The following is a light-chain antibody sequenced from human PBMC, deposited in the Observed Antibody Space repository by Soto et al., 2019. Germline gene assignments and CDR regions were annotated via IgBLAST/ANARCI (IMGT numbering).Light chain of an antibody. CDR3: QSYDSSLSGVV. J-gene: IGLJ2*01. CDR1: RSNIGAGYD. CDR2: DNN. Sequence: QSVVTQPPSVSGAPGQRVTISCTGSRSNIGAGYDVHWYQQLPGTAPKLLIYDNNNRPSGVPDRFSGSRSGTSASLAITGLQADDETNYYCQSYDSSLSGVVFGGGTKLTVL. V-gene: IGLV1-40*01.